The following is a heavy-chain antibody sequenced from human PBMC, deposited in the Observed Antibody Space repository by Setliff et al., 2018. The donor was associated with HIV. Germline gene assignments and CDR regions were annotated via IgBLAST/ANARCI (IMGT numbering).Heavy chain of an antibody. Sequence: ASVKVSCKAVGYRFTGNYIHWVRQAPGQGLEWMGWINPKSDGTNYAQKFQGWITMTRDTSISTAYMELSRLRSDDTAVYYCARGMDYYDTSGYYQYYFDYWGQGTLVTVSS. D-gene: IGHD3-22*01. CDR1: GYRFTGNY. CDR3: ARGMDYYDTSGYYQYYFDY. V-gene: IGHV1-2*04. J-gene: IGHJ4*02. CDR2: INPKSDGT.